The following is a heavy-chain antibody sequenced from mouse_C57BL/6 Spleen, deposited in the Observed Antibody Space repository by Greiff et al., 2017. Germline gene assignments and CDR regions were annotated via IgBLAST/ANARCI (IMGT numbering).Heavy chain of an antibody. CDR3: ARDYYGNSDYAMDY. V-gene: IGHV1-80*01. CDR1: GYAFSSYW. J-gene: IGHJ4*01. D-gene: IGHD2-1*01. Sequence: QVQLKESGAELVKPGASVKISCKASGYAFSSYWMNWVKQRPGKGLEWIGQIYPGDGDTNYNGKFKGKATLTADKSSSTAYMQLSSLTSEDSAVYFCARDYYGNSDYAMDYWGQGTSVTVSS. CDR2: IYPGDGDT.